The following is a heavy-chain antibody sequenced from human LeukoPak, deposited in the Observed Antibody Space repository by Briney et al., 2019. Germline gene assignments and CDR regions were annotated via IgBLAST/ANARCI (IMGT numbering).Heavy chain of an antibody. CDR3: ARDTYYYDSSGYHIMDY. Sequence: GGSLRLSCAASGFTFSSYEMNWVRQAPGKELEWVSYISSSGSTIYYADSVKGRFTISRDNAKNSLYLQMNSLRAEDTAVYYCARDTYYYDSSGYHIMDYWGQGTLVTVSS. D-gene: IGHD3-22*01. V-gene: IGHV3-48*03. CDR1: GFTFSSYE. J-gene: IGHJ4*02. CDR2: ISSSGSTI.